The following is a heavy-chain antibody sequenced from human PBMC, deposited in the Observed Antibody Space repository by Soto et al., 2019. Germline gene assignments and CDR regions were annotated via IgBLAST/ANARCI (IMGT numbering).Heavy chain of an antibody. V-gene: IGHV3-74*01. Sequence: EVQLVESGGGLVQPGGSLRLSCAASGFTFSSYWMHWVRQAPGKGLVWVSRINSDGSSKTYADSVKGRFIISRDNAKNTLYLQMNSLRAEDTAVYYCARPRYDDSGTPFDPWGQGTLVTVSS. J-gene: IGHJ5*02. CDR1: GFTFSSYW. D-gene: IGHD3-22*01. CDR2: INSDGSSK. CDR3: ARPRYDDSGTPFDP.